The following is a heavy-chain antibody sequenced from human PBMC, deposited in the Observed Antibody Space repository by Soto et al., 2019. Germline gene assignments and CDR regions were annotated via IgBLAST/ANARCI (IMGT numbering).Heavy chain of an antibody. CDR1: GNSISGTSSF. D-gene: IGHD4-4*01. Sequence: PSETLSLTCTVSGNSISGTSSFWAWIRQPPGKNLEWIGSVYYTGSTYYNSSLKSRVSISIDTSKNQFSLSLNPVTAADTAVYYCTRRVRSTGLLDYWGQGAVVTVSS. CDR2: VYYTGST. V-gene: IGHV4-39*01. J-gene: IGHJ4*02. CDR3: TRRVRSTGLLDY.